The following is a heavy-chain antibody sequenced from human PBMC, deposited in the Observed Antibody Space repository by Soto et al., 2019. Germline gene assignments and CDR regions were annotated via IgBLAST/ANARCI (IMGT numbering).Heavy chain of an antibody. J-gene: IGHJ4*02. CDR2: TRNNASSYAT. D-gene: IGHD6-19*01. CDR1: GFTFSDHI. Sequence: EVQLVESGGGLVQPGGSLRLSCAASGFTFSDHIMHWVRQAPGKGLEWVARTRNNASSYATEYAASVIGRFTISSDKSKNLLFLQMNSLKTDDTAGYFCLNSRYTSGCYPQNWGQGTLVTVSS. V-gene: IGHV3-72*01. CDR3: LNSRYTSGCYPQN.